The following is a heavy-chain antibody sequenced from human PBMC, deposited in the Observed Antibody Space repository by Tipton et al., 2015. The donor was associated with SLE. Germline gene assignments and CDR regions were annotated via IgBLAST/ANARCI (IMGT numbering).Heavy chain of an antibody. CDR2: VHTSGST. V-gene: IGHV4-4*07. J-gene: IGHJ4*02. CDR3: ARDRGYCGATSCYLDS. Sequence: TLSLTCTVSGGSISNFYWIWIRQPAGKGLEWIGRVHTSGSTNYNPSLKSRVSISVDTSKSQLSLTLRSVTAADTAVYFCARDRGYCGATSCYLDSWGQGTLVTVSS. D-gene: IGHD2-15*01. CDR1: GGSISNFY.